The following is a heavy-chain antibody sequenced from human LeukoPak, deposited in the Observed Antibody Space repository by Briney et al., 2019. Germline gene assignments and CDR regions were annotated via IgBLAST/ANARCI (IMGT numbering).Heavy chain of an antibody. CDR3: ARRFGFWRGRVAFEF. CDR1: GFTVSSNY. J-gene: IGHJ3*01. CDR2: IYSGGST. D-gene: IGHD3-3*01. Sequence: GGSLRLSCAASGFTVSSNYMSWVRQAPGKGLEWVSVIYSGGSTYYADSVKGRFTISRDNSKNTLYLQMNSLRAEDTAVYYCARRFGFWRGRVAFEFWGQGTMVTVSS. V-gene: IGHV3-53*01.